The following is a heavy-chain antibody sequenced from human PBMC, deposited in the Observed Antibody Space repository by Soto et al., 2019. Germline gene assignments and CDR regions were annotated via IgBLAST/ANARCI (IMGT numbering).Heavy chain of an antibody. V-gene: IGHV1-69*02. Sequence: VKVSCNASGGTFSSYPISWVRQAPGQGLEWMGRIIPILDITDYAQRFQGRVTITADKSTSTAYMELSSLSSDDTAVYYCARPTSTGTTSGYYFDYWGQGTLVTVSS. CDR2: IIPILDIT. D-gene: IGHD1-7*01. J-gene: IGHJ4*02. CDR3: ARPTSTGTTSGYYFDY. CDR1: GGTFSSYP.